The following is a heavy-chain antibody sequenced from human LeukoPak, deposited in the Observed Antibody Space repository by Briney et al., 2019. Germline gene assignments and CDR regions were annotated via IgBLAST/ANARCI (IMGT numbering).Heavy chain of an antibody. V-gene: IGHV4-30-4*01. CDR1: GGSISSGDSH. D-gene: IGHD5-12*01. J-gene: IGHJ2*01. CDR2: IFYSGNI. Sequence: SETLSLTCTVSGGSISSGDSHWSWIRQPPGKGPEWIGYIFYSGNIYYNPSLKSRLTISLDMSKNQFSLKLSSVTAADTAVYYCARAPGVAEVDRLDLWGRGTLVTVSS. CDR3: ARAPGVAEVDRLDL.